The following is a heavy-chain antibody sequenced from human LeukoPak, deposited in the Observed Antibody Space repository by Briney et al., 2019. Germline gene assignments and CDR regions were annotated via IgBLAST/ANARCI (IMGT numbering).Heavy chain of an antibody. CDR2: IYYSGST. Sequence: PSETLSLTRTVSGGSISSYYWSWIRQPPGKGLEWIGYIYYSGSTNYNPSLKSRVTISVDTSKNQFSLKLSSVTAADTAVYYCARHLEVVAAADAFDIWGQGTMVTVSS. CDR1: GGSISSYY. D-gene: IGHD2-15*01. CDR3: ARHLEVVAAADAFDI. V-gene: IGHV4-59*08. J-gene: IGHJ3*02.